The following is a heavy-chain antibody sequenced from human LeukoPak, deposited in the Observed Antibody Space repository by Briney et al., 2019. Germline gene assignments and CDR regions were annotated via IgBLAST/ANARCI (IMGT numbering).Heavy chain of an antibody. Sequence: GGSLRLSCAASGFTFSSYWMSWVRQAPGKGLEWVAYINQDGSEKNYADSVKGRFTVSRDNAKNSLFLEMNSLRVDDTAVYYCARPDLGYSSGWFQNWGQGTLVTVSS. CDR2: INQDGSEK. V-gene: IGHV3-7*01. CDR1: GFTFSSYW. D-gene: IGHD6-19*01. J-gene: IGHJ1*01. CDR3: ARPDLGYSSGWFQN.